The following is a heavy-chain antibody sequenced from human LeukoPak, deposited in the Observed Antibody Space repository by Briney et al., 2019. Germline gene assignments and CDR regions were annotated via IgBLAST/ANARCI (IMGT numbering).Heavy chain of an antibody. D-gene: IGHD3-22*01. V-gene: IGHV5-51*01. J-gene: IGHJ4*02. CDR3: ARRYYYDSSDYYFGGYFDD. CDR1: RYSFTRYW. CDR2: VYSGDSDI. Sequence: GESLQISCKVARYSFTRYWIDWVRQMPGKGLEWMGTVYSGDSDIRYSPSFQGQVTISADKSISTTYLQWSSLKASDTAMYYCARRYYYDSSDYYFGGYFDDWGQGTLVTVSS.